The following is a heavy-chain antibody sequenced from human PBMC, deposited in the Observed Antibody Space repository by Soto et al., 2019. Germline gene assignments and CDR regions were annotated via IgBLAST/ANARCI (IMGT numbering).Heavy chain of an antibody. Sequence: QVHLVQSGAEVKKPGASVKVSCKGSGYTFTSYGITWVRQAPGQGLEWLGWISAHNGNTNYAQKPKGRVTVTRDTSTSTDYMELRRLRSDDTAVYYCARGRYGDYWGQGALVTVSS. J-gene: IGHJ4*02. V-gene: IGHV1-18*01. D-gene: IGHD1-1*01. CDR2: ISAHNGNT. CDR1: GYTFTSYG. CDR3: ARGRYGDY.